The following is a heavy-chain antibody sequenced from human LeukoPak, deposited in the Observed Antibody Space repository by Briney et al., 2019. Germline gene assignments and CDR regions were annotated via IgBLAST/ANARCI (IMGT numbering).Heavy chain of an antibody. J-gene: IGHJ3*02. D-gene: IGHD5-12*01. Sequence: GGSLRLSCAASGFTVSSNYMSWVRQAPGKGLEWVSVIYSGGSTYYAGSVKGRFTISRDNSKNTLYLQMNSLRAEDTAVYYCASSHVEMATIDRDAFDIWGQGTMVTVSS. CDR1: GFTVSSNY. CDR2: IYSGGST. V-gene: IGHV3-53*01. CDR3: ASSHVEMATIDRDAFDI.